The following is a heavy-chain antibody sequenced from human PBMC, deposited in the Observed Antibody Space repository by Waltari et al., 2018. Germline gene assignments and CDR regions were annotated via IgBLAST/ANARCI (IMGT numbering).Heavy chain of an antibody. J-gene: IGHJ6*02. Sequence: QVQLQQWGAGLLKPSETLSLTCAVYGGSFSGYSWSWTRKPPGKGLEWIGEINHSGSTNYNPSLKSRVTISVDTSKNQFSLKLSSVTAADTAVYYCARGLQGLDRRGMDVWGQGTTVTVSS. CDR3: ARGLQGLDRRGMDV. CDR2: INHSGST. V-gene: IGHV4-34*01. CDR1: GGSFSGYS. D-gene: IGHD6-25*01.